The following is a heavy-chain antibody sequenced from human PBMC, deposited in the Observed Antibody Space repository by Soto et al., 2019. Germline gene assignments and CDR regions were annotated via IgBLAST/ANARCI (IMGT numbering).Heavy chain of an antibody. CDR3: ARGSSAPLYCSGGSCYDNADYFDY. CDR1: GFTFSDYY. J-gene: IGHJ4*02. V-gene: IGHV3-11*01. CDR2: ISSSGSTI. Sequence: PGGSLRLSCAASGFTFSDYYMSWIRQAPGKGLEWVSYISSSGSTIYYADSVKGRFTISRDNAKNSLYLQMNSLRAEDTAVYYCARGSSAPLYCSGGSCYDNADYFDYWGQGTLVTVSS. D-gene: IGHD2-15*01.